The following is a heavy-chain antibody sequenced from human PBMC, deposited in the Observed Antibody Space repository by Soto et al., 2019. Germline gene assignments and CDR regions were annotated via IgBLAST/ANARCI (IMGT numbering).Heavy chain of an antibody. CDR3: ARAGDRDSWYFDL. Sequence: GGSLRLSCAASGFTFSSYWMHWVRQAPGKGLVWVSRINSDGSSTSYADSVKGRFTISRDNAKNTLYLQMNSLRAEDTAVYYCARAGDRDSWYFDLWGRGTLVTVSS. CDR1: GFTFSSYW. J-gene: IGHJ2*01. CDR2: INSDGSST. D-gene: IGHD4-17*01. V-gene: IGHV3-74*01.